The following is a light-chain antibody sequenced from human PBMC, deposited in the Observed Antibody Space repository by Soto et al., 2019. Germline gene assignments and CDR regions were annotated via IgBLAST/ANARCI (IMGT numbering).Light chain of an antibody. CDR1: QSVLYSSNNKNY. J-gene: IGKJ1*01. CDR2: WAS. CDR3: QQYYSTRRT. V-gene: IGKV4-1*01. Sequence: IVMTQSPDSLAVSLGERATINCKSSQSVLYSSNNKNYLAWYQQKPGQPPKLLIYWASTRESGVPDRFSGSGSGTDFTLTISSLQAEDVAVYYCQQYYSTRRTFGRRTKVEIK.